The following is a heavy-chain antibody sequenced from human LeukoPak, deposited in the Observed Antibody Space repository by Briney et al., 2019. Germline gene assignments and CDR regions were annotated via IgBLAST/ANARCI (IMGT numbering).Heavy chain of an antibody. CDR3: ARDGFRYSSGWYDY. Sequence: PGGSLRLSCAASGFTFSSYAMHWVRQAPGKGLEWVAVISYDGSNKYYAASVKGRFTISRDSSKNTLYLQMNSLRAEDTAVYYCARDGFRYSSGWYDYWGQGTLVTVSS. D-gene: IGHD6-19*01. V-gene: IGHV3-30*04. J-gene: IGHJ4*02. CDR1: GFTFSSYA. CDR2: ISYDGSNK.